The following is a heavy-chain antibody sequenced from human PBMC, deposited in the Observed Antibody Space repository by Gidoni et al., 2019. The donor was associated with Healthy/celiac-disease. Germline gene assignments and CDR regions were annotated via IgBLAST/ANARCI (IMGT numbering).Heavy chain of an antibody. J-gene: IGHJ4*02. D-gene: IGHD2-21*01. CDR2: IYYSGST. Sequence: QVQLQASGPGLVKPSETLSLTCTVSGGSINSYYWRWIRQPPGKGLEWIGYIYYSGSTNYNPSLKRRVTISVDTSKNQFSLKLSAVTAADTAVYYCARDGGIPYYFDYWGQGTLVTVSS. V-gene: IGHV4-59*01. CDR3: ARDGGIPYYFDY. CDR1: GGSINSYY.